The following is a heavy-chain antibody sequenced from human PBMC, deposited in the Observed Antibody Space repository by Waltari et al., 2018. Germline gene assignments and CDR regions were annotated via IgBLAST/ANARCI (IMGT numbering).Heavy chain of an antibody. V-gene: IGHV4-38-2*01. CDR1: GYSISSGYY. J-gene: IGHJ4*02. D-gene: IGHD3-16*02. Sequence: QVQLQESGPGLVKPSETLSLTCAVSGYSISSGYYWGWIRQPPGKGLEWIGSIYHSGSTYYNPSLKSRVTISVDTSKNQFSLKLGSVTAADTAVYYCARLPSSYYFDYWGQGTLVTVSS. CDR3: ARLPSSYYFDY. CDR2: IYHSGST.